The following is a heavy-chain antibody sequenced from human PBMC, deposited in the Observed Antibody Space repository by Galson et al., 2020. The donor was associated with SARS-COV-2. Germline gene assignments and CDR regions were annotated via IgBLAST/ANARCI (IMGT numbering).Heavy chain of an antibody. J-gene: IGHJ4*02. Sequence: SETLSLTCTVSGVSVRSGAYYWTWIRQPPGKGLEWIGYIYYSGIMNHNPTLKSRVTLSVDTSKNQISLNLTSVTAADTAVYFCARVVGSGGNRGYYFDSWGQGTLVTVSS. CDR2: IYYSGIM. D-gene: IGHD1-26*01. CDR3: ARVVGSGGNRGYYFDS. CDR1: GVSVRSGAYY. V-gene: IGHV4-61*08.